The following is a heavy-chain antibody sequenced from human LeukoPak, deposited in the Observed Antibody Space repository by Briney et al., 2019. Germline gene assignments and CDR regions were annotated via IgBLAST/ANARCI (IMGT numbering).Heavy chain of an antibody. V-gene: IGHV4-34*01. D-gene: IGHD5-12*01. CDR2: VSHTGST. CDR1: GGSFSGYY. Sequence: SETLSLTCAVYGGSFSGYYWSWIRQPPGKGREWIGRVSHTGSTDYNPSLRSRVIVSVDTSKDQFSLKLSSVTAADTAVYYCARVDGWAYSGYDAFAFLRAPRGQGTLVTVSS. CDR3: ARVDGWAYSGYDAFAFLRAP. J-gene: IGHJ5*02.